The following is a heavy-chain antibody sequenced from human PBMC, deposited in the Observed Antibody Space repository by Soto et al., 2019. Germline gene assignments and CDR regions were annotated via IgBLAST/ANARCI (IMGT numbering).Heavy chain of an antibody. V-gene: IGHV5-51*01. CDR1: GYSFTDYS. J-gene: IGHJ3*02. D-gene: IGHD1-7*01. CDR3: ARHPELRKRLKGALDI. CDR2: IYPTDSNT. Sequence: PGESLKLSCQGSGYSFTDYSIGWVRQMPGKDLEWMGIIYPTDSNTRYSPSFQGQVTISVDKSISTAYLQWSSLEASDTAMYYGARHPELRKRLKGALDIWGQGTMVTVSS.